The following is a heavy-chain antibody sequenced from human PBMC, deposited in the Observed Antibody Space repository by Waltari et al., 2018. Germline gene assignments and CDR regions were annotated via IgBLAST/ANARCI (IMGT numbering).Heavy chain of an antibody. J-gene: IGHJ4*02. Sequence: QAQLVQPGAEVKKPGASVPVSCQASGYTFPGYHMPWVRQAPGQGLEWMGRINPNSGGTNYAQKFQGRVTMTRDTSISTAYMELSRLRSDDTAVYYCARDDYGEFDYWGQGTLVTVSS. D-gene: IGHD4-17*01. V-gene: IGHV1-2*06. CDR3: ARDDYGEFDY. CDR1: GYTFPGYH. CDR2: INPNSGGT.